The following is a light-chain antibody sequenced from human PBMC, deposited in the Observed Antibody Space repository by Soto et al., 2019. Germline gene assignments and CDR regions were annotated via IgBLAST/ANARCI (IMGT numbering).Light chain of an antibody. CDR3: QQYNNWPIT. Sequence: IVLTHSPATLSVSPGERATLSSRASQSVSSNLAWYQQKPGQAPRLLISGASTRATGVPARFSGSGSGTEFTLTITSLQSEDFAVYCCQQYNNWPITFGQGTRLEIK. J-gene: IGKJ5*01. CDR2: GAS. V-gene: IGKV3D-15*01. CDR1: QSVSSN.